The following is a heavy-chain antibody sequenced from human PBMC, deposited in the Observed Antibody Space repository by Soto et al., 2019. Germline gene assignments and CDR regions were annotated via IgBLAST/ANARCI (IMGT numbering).Heavy chain of an antibody. J-gene: IGHJ4*02. D-gene: IGHD3-9*01. CDR1: GFTFSSYS. CDR3: ARNPAPYFDWLLHLQALDY. CDR2: ISSSSSYI. Sequence: PGGSLRLSCAASGFTFSSYSMNWVRQAPGKGLEWVSSISSSSSYIYYADSVKGRFTISRDNAKNSLNLQMNSLRAEDTAVYYFARNPAPYFDWLLHLQALDYWGQGTLVTVSS. V-gene: IGHV3-21*01.